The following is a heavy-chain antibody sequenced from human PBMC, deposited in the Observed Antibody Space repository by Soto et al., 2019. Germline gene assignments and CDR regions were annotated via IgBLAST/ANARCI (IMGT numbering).Heavy chain of an antibody. CDR3: ERDRGYNYGMDV. J-gene: IGHJ6*02. Sequence: GGSLRLSCAASGFTFSSYEMNWVRQAPGKGLEWVSYISSSGSTIYYADSVKGRFTISRDNAKNSLYLQMNSLRAEDTAVYYCERDRGYNYGMDVWGQGTTVTVSS. V-gene: IGHV3-48*03. D-gene: IGHD3-16*01. CDR2: ISSSGSTI. CDR1: GFTFSSYE.